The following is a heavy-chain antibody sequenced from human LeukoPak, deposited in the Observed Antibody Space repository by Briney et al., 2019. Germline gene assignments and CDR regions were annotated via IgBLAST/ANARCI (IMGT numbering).Heavy chain of an antibody. J-gene: IGHJ4*02. CDR2: IKQDGSEK. CDR3: ARDLSRIQLGSRPYFDY. D-gene: IGHD5-18*01. V-gene: IGHV3-7*01. CDR1: GFTLSSYW. Sequence: PGGSLRLSCAASGFTLSSYWMSWVPQAPGKGLEWVANIKQDGSEKYYVDSAKGRFTISRDNAKNTLYLHMNSLRAEDTAVYYCARDLSRIQLGSRPYFDYWGQGNLVTVSS.